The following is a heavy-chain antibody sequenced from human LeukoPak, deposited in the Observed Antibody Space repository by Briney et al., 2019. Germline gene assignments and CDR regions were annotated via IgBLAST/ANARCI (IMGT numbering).Heavy chain of an antibody. CDR3: ARTSGTSCPNCLDV. CDR2: INHSGST. D-gene: IGHD2-2*01. Sequence: SETLSLTCAVYGGSFSGYYWSWLRQPPGKGLEWIGEINHSGSTNYNPSLKSRVTISVDTSKNQFSLKLSSVPAADTAVDYCARTSGTSCPNCLDVWGKGTTVTVSS. CDR1: GGSFSGYY. V-gene: IGHV4-34*01. J-gene: IGHJ6*04.